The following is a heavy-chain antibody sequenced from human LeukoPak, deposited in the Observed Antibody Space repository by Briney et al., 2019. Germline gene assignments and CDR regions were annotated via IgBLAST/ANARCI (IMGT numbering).Heavy chain of an antibody. D-gene: IGHD3-22*01. CDR1: GGSISSYY. CDR2: INHSGST. J-gene: IGHJ4*02. V-gene: IGHV4-34*01. CDR3: ARGRLDYYDSSGYLDS. Sequence: SETLSLTCTVSGGSISSYYWTWIRQPPGKGLEWIGEINHSGSTNYNPSLKSRVTISIDTSKNQFSLKLNSVTAADTAVYFCARGRLDYYDSSGYLDSWGQGTLVTVSS.